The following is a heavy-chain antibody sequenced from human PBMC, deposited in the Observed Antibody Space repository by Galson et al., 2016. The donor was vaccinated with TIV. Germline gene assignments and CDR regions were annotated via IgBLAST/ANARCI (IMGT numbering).Heavy chain of an antibody. V-gene: IGHV3-23*01. CDR1: GFRFYEFE. CDR3: ARGDYPATVTTYYYYGMDV. CDR2: ISAGATNK. Sequence: SLRLSCAATGFRFYEFEMSWARQAPGKGLEWVSAISAGATNKYYADSVKGRFTISRDNSKNTLYLQMNNLRAEDTAVYDCARGDYPATVTTYYYYGMDVWGQGTTVTVSS. D-gene: IGHD4-11*01. J-gene: IGHJ6*02.